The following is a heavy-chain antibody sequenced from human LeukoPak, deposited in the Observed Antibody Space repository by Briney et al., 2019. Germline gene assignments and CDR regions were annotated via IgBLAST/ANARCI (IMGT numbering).Heavy chain of an antibody. D-gene: IGHD1-26*01. Sequence: GGSLRLSCAASGFTVSSSYMSWVRQAPGKGLELVSVLYPGGSTYIADSVKGRFSISRDNSNNTLNLQMNSLRVEDTAVYYRARDRGGSYLQGYFLHWGQGSLVIVSS. CDR1: GFTVSSSY. CDR3: ARDRGGSYLQGYFLH. V-gene: IGHV3-66*01. J-gene: IGHJ1*01. CDR2: LYPGGST.